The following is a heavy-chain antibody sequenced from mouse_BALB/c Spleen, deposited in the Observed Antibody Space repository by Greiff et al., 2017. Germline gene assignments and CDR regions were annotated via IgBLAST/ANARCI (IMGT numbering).Heavy chain of an antibody. CDR3: TRQRDYGNYGYFDV. CDR2: IYPGNSDT. V-gene: IGHV1-5*01. Sequence: VQLQQSGTVLARPGASVKMSCKASGYSFTSYWMHWVNQRPGQGLEWIGAIYPGNSDTSYNQKFKGKAKLTAVTSASTAYMELSSLTNEDSAVYYCTRQRDYGNYGYFDVWGAGTTVTVSS. D-gene: IGHD2-1*01. J-gene: IGHJ1*01. CDR1: GYSFTSYW.